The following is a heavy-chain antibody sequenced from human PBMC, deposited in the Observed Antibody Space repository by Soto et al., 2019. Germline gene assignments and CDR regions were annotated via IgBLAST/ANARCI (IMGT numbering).Heavy chain of an antibody. J-gene: IGHJ4*02. V-gene: IGHV4-34*01. D-gene: IGHD3-9*01. Sequence: SETLSLTCAVYGGSFSGYYWSWIRQPPGKGLEWIGEINHSGSTTYNPSLKSRVTISVDTSKNQFSLKLSSVTAADTAVYYCARGNNFDWLLHYYFDDWGQGTLVTVSS. CDR1: GGSFSGYY. CDR3: ARGNNFDWLLHYYFDD. CDR2: INHSGST.